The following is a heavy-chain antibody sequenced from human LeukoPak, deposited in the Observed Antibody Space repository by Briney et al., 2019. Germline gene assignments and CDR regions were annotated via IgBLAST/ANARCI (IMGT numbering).Heavy chain of an antibody. J-gene: IGHJ5*02. CDR2: ISPSGSTI. Sequence: GGSLSLSCAASGFSFSTSEMNWVRQAPGKGLEWVSYISPSGSTIYYAVSVKGRFTISRDNAKGSLYLQMNSLRAEDTAVYYCARDRGAGGWYFPTGCFDLWGQGTLVTVSS. CDR1: GFSFSTSE. V-gene: IGHV3-48*03. CDR3: ARDRGAGGWYFPTGCFDL. D-gene: IGHD6-19*01.